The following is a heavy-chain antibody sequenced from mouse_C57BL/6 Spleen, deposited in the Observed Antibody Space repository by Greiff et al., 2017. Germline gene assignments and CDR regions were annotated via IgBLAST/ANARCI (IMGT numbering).Heavy chain of an antibody. Sequence: QVHVKQSGPELVKPGASVKISCKASGYTFTSYYIHWVKQRPGQGLEWIGWIYPGSGSTKYNEKFKGKATLTADTSSSTAYMQLSSLTSEDSAVYYCAREDGCDAMDYWGQGTSVTVSS. CDR1: GYTFTSYY. CDR2: IYPGSGST. J-gene: IGHJ4*01. CDR3: AREDGCDAMDY. D-gene: IGHD2-2*01. V-gene: IGHV1-66*01.